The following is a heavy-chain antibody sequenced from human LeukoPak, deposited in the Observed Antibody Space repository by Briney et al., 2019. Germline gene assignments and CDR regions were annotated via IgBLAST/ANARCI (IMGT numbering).Heavy chain of an antibody. J-gene: IGHJ4*02. CDR2: LRSGGNDK. D-gene: IGHD3-10*01. CDR3: AKDLFGSGSYEY. Sequence: GGPLRLSCAAPGFSFSTAAMHWVRQAPGKGLEWVAFLRSGGNDKYYAGSVKGRFTISRDNSKNTLFLQMNSLRAEDTAVYYCAKDLFGSGSYEYWGQGTLVTVSS. V-gene: IGHV3-30*02. CDR1: GFSFSTAA.